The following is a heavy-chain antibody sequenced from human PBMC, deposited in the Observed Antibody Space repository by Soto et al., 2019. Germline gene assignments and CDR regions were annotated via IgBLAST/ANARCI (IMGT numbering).Heavy chain of an antibody. Sequence: GGSLRLSCAASGFTFDDYAMHWVRQAPGKGLEWVSGISWNSGSIGYADSVKGRFTISRDNAKNSLYLQMNSLRAEDTALYYCAKDGGVGYYYYYMDVWGKGTTVTVSS. CDR1: GFTFDDYA. CDR2: ISWNSGSI. V-gene: IGHV3-9*01. J-gene: IGHJ6*03. CDR3: AKDGGVGYYYYYMDV. D-gene: IGHD1-26*01.